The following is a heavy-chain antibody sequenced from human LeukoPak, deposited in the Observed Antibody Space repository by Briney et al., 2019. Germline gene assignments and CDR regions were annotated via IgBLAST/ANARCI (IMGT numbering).Heavy chain of an antibody. J-gene: IGHJ3*02. Sequence: GGSLRLSCAASGFTFSDSYMTWIRQAPGKGLEWVSYISNSGSSIYYADSVKGRFTTSRDNAKSSLYLQMNSLRAEDTAVYYCARDEYNWNVDAFDIWGQGTVVTVSS. V-gene: IGHV3-11*04. D-gene: IGHD1-20*01. CDR1: GFTFSDSY. CDR3: ARDEYNWNVDAFDI. CDR2: ISNSGSSI.